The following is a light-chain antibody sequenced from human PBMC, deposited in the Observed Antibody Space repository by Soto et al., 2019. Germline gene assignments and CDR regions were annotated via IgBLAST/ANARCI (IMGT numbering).Light chain of an antibody. Sequence: DIQMTQSPSSLSASVGDRLTITCRASQSINSYLNWYQQKPGKAPKLLIYSASSLQSGVPSRFRGSGSGTDFTLTISSLQPEDFATYYCQQSYSTPRTFGQGTKVEIK. CDR2: SAS. J-gene: IGKJ1*01. CDR1: QSINSY. V-gene: IGKV1-39*01. CDR3: QQSYSTPRT.